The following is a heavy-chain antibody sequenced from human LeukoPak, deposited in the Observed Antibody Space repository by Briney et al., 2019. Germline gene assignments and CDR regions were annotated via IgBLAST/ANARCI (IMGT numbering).Heavy chain of an antibody. J-gene: IGHJ4*02. CDR1: GFTVSSNY. CDR2: IYSGGST. V-gene: IGHV3-53*04. D-gene: IGHD6-19*01. CDR3: ARAPEWLIFDY. Sequence: GGSLRLSCAASGFTVSSNYMSWVRQAPGKGLEWVSVIYSGGSTYYADSVKGRFTISRHNSKNTLYLQMNSLRAEDMAVYYCARAPEWLIFDYWGQGTLVTVSS.